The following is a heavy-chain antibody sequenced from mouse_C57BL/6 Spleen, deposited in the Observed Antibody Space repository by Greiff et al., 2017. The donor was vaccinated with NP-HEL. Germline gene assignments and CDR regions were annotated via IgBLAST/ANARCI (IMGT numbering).Heavy chain of an antibody. CDR1: GYTFTTYP. CDR3: ARGAHYYYGSSYWYFDV. J-gene: IGHJ1*03. V-gene: IGHV1-47*01. CDR2: FHPYNDDT. D-gene: IGHD1-1*01. Sequence: QVQLQQSGAELVKPGASVKMSCKASGYTFTTYPIEWMKQNHGKSLEWIGNFHPYNDDTKYNEKFKGKATLTVEKSSSTVYLELSRLTSDDSAVYYCARGAHYYYGSSYWYFDVWGTGTTVTVSS.